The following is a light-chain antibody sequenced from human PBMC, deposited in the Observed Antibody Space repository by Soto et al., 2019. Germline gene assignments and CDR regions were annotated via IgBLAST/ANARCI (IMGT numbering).Light chain of an antibody. V-gene: IGKV3-20*01. Sequence: DIVLPQSPATLSLSPGERATLSCRASQSVSSYLAWYQQKPGQAPRLLIHGASSRATGIPDRFSGSGSGTDFTLTISRLEPEDFALYFCQQYGNPRITFGQGTRLEIK. CDR2: GAS. J-gene: IGKJ5*01. CDR3: QQYGNPRIT. CDR1: QSVSSY.